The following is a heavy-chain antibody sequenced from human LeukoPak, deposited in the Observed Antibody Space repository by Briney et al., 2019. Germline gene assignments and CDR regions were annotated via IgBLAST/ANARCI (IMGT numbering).Heavy chain of an antibody. D-gene: IGHD3-3*01. J-gene: IGHJ4*02. CDR3: ARDPTANYDFWSGYYMWGYYFDY. V-gene: IGHV1-2*02. Sequence: ASVKVSCKASGYTFTGYYMHWVRQPPGQGLEWMGWVNPNSGGTNYAQKFQGRVTMTRDTSISTAYMELSRLRSDDTAVYYCARDPTANYDFWSGYYMWGYYFDYWGQGTLVTVSS. CDR2: VNPNSGGT. CDR1: GYTFTGYY.